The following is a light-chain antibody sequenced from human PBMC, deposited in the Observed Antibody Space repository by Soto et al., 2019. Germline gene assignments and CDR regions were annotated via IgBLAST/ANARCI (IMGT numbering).Light chain of an antibody. J-gene: IGLJ1*01. CDR2: DVS. Sequence: QSVLTQPPSASGTPGQRVSISCSGSYSNLKTNTVNWYQQHPAKAPKLIIFDVSKRPSGVPNRFSGSKSGNTASLTISGLRAEDEADYYCCSYVGRNTYVFGTGTKLTVL. CDR1: YSNLKTNT. V-gene: IGLV1-44*01. CDR3: CSYVGRNTYV.